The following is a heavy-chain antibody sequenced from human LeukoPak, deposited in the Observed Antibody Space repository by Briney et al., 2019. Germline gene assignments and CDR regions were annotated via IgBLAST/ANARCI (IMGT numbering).Heavy chain of an antibody. J-gene: IGHJ4*02. Sequence: SETLSLTCTVSGGSISSSSYYWGWIRQPPGKGLEWIGSIYYSGNTYYSASLKSRVTISGDTSKNQFSLILSSVTAADTAVYYCARHPPYGDYYFDYWGQGALVTVSS. CDR2: IYYSGNT. D-gene: IGHD4-17*01. CDR1: GGSISSSSYY. V-gene: IGHV4-39*01. CDR3: ARHPPYGDYYFDY.